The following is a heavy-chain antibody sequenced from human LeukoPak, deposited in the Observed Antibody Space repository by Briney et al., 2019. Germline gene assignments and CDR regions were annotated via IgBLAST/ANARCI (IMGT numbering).Heavy chain of an antibody. CDR1: GFTFSSYG. V-gene: IGHV3-30*02. CDR3: AKTGYCSSTSCSIYYFDY. D-gene: IGHD2-2*03. J-gene: IGHJ4*02. Sequence: GGSLILCCAASGFTFSSYGMHWVRQAPGRGLGWVAFIRYDGSNKYYADSVKGRFTISRDNSKNTLYLQMNSLRAEDTAVYYCAKTGYCSSTSCSIYYFDYWGQGTLVTVSS. CDR2: IRYDGSNK.